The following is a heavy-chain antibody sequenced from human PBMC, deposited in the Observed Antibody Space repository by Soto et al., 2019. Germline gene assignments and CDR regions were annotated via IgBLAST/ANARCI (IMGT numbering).Heavy chain of an antibody. Sequence: PSETLSLTCTVSGGSISSGDYYWSWIRQPPGKGLEWIGYIYYSGSTYYNPSLKSRVTISVDTSKNQFSLKLSSVTAADTAVYYCARDRSYDSSGYYYVGDFDIWGQGTMVTVSS. D-gene: IGHD3-22*01. V-gene: IGHV4-30-4*01. CDR2: IYYSGST. CDR3: ARDRSYDSSGYYYVGDFDI. J-gene: IGHJ3*02. CDR1: GGSISSGDYY.